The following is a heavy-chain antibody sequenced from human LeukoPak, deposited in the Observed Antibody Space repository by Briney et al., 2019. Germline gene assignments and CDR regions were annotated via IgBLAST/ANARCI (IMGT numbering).Heavy chain of an antibody. CDR1: GYSLSSGYY. Sequence: SETLSLTCTVSGYSLSSGYYWGWLRQPPGTGLEWIGIIYHSGSTYYNPSLKSRVTISVDTSKNQFSLKLSSVTAADTAVYYCAASGYYYDSSGYSLVYYFDYWGQGTLVTVSS. J-gene: IGHJ4*02. D-gene: IGHD3-22*01. CDR3: AASGYYYDSSGYSLVYYFDY. CDR2: IYHSGST. V-gene: IGHV4-38-2*02.